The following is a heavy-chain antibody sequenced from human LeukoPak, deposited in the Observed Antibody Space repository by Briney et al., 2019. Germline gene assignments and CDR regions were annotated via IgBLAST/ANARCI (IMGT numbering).Heavy chain of an antibody. Sequence: LAGGSLRLSCTASGFTFGDYAMSWFRQAPGKGLEWVGFIRSKAYGGTTEYAASVKGRFTISRDDSKSIAYLQMNSLRAEDTAVYYCARDRYDSSGYDWFDPWGQGTLVTVSS. D-gene: IGHD3-22*01. V-gene: IGHV3-49*03. CDR2: IRSKAYGGTT. J-gene: IGHJ5*02. CDR1: GFTFGDYA. CDR3: ARDRYDSSGYDWFDP.